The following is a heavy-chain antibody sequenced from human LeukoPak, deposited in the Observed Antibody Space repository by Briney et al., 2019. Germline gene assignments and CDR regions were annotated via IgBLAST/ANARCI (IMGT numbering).Heavy chain of an antibody. V-gene: IGHV3-53*01. Sequence: GGSLRLSCAVSGISVSVNYMSWVRQAPGKGLEWVSVIDDGGSPYHADSVKGRFTISRDNSKNTLYLQMNSLRAEDTAVYYCAKRYCSGGSCYWFDCWGQGTLVTVSS. J-gene: IGHJ4*02. CDR2: IDDGGSP. CDR1: GISVSVNY. D-gene: IGHD2-15*01. CDR3: AKRYCSGGSCYWFDC.